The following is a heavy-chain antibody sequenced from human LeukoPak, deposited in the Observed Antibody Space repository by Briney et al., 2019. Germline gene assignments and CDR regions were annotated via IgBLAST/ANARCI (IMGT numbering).Heavy chain of an antibody. Sequence: SETLSLTCRVYGGSFSGYYWRWIRQPPGKGLEWIGELNHSGGTNYNPSLKSRVTISVDTSKNQFSLKLSSVTAADMAVYYCARDISVAGSFLLFDYWGQGTLVTVSS. J-gene: IGHJ4*02. CDR2: LNHSGGT. D-gene: IGHD6-19*01. V-gene: IGHV4-34*01. CDR3: ARDISVAGSFLLFDY. CDR1: GGSFSGYY.